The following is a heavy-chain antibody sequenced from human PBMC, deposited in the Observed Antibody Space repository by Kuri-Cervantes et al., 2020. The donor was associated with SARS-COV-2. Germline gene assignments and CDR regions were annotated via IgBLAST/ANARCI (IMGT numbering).Heavy chain of an antibody. CDR3: AKALSGCAGACPTQ. Sequence: GESLKISCAASEFTFSSYVMTWVRQAQGKGLERVPSIGVGGGSTYYANSVKGRFTISRDNSKDTLYLQMNSLRAENTAVYYCAKALSGCAGACPTQWGQGTLVTVSS. CDR1: EFTFSSYV. D-gene: IGHD2-21*01. CDR2: IGVGGGST. V-gene: IGHV3-23*01. J-gene: IGHJ4*02.